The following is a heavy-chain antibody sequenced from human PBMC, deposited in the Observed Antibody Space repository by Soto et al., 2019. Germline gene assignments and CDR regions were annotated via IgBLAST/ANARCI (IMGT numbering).Heavy chain of an antibody. D-gene: IGHD3-10*01. CDR1: GASIRDKY. J-gene: IGHJ5*02. CDR2: IYNGGAT. Sequence: QVQLQESGPGLVKPSETLSLTCSISGASIRDKYWSWLRQSAAQGLEFIGRIYNGGATKYNPSLRSRVTMSLDTSKTHFSLKLTSVTAADTAVYYCATKGDYGGWFDPWGQGTLVTVSS. V-gene: IGHV4-4*07. CDR3: ATKGDYGGWFDP.